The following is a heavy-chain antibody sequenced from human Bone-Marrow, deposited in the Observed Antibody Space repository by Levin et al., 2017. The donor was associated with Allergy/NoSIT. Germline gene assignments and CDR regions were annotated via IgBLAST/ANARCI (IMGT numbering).Heavy chain of an antibody. CDR3: VRDPPYESALFDF. Sequence: TGGSLRLSCATSGFTFTPYWMHWVRQAPGKGLVWVSRINSDGSSTDYADSVKGRFTISRDNAKNTVYLQMNSLRDEDTAVYHCVRDPPYESALFDFWGQGTLVTVSS. CDR1: GFTFTPYW. D-gene: IGHD3-3*01. J-gene: IGHJ4*02. V-gene: IGHV3-74*01. CDR2: INSDGSST.